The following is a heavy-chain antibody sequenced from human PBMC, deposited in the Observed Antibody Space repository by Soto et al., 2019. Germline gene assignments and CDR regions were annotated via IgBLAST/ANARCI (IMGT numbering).Heavy chain of an antibody. Sequence: EMQLVESGGGLFQPGGSLRLPCADSGFTFSSYWMHWVGQAPGKGRVWVSRMNTDGSDTYYADSVKGRFTISRDNARNTVYLQMNSLRVEDTAVYYCAREGMGFSNWFDPRGQGTLVSVSS. CDR3: AREGMGFSNWFDP. V-gene: IGHV3-74*01. CDR1: GFTFSSYW. CDR2: MNTDGSDT. D-gene: IGHD2-8*01. J-gene: IGHJ5*02.